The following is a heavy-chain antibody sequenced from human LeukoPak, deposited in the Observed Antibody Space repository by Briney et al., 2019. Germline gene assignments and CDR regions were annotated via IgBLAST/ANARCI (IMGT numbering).Heavy chain of an antibody. Sequence: PSETLSLTCAVYGGSFSGYYWSWIRQPPGKGLEWVWAINNSGSTNYNPSLKSRVTISVDTSKNQFSLKLSSVTAADTAVYYCARGRVLLGFGNKAYYFDYWGQGTLVTVSS. CDR1: GGSFSGYY. CDR3: ARGRVLLGFGNKAYYFDY. CDR2: INNSGST. V-gene: IGHV4-34*01. J-gene: IGHJ4*02. D-gene: IGHD3-10*01.